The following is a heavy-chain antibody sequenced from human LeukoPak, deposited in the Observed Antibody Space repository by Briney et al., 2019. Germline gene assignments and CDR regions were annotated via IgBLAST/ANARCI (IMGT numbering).Heavy chain of an antibody. CDR2: IKSKTDGGTT. CDR3: ARDQSIAGPTTADY. Sequence: GGSLRLSCAASGFTFSNAWMSWVRQAPGKGLEWVGRIKSKTDGGTTDYAAPVKGRFTISRDDSKNTLYLQMNSLRAEDTAVYYCARDQSIAGPTTADYWGQGTLVTVSS. V-gene: IGHV3-15*05. D-gene: IGHD1-26*01. CDR1: GFTFSNAW. J-gene: IGHJ4*02.